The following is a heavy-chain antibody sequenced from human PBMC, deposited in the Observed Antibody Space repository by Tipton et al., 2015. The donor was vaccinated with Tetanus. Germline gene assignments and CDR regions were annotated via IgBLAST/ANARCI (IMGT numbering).Heavy chain of an antibody. CDR2: INAGNGNT. J-gene: IGHJ4*02. V-gene: IGHV1-3*01. D-gene: IGHD5-12*01. Sequence: QSGAEVKKPGASVKVSCKASGYTFTSYAMHWVRQAPGQRLEWMGWINAGNGNTKYSQKFQGRVTITRDTSASTAYMELSSLRSEDTAVYYCARAPDPNIVAHDLRFDYWGQGTLVTVSS. CDR1: GYTFTSYA. CDR3: ARAPDPNIVAHDLRFDY.